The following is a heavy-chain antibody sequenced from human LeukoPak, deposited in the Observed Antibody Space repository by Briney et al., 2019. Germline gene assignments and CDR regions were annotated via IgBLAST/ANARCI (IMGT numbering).Heavy chain of an antibody. Sequence: GASVKVSCKASGYTFTSYDINWVRQATGQGLEWMGWMNPNSGNTGYAQKFQGRVTITRNTSISTAYMELSSLRSEDTAVYYCARGSEFLEWLIAFDIWGQGXMVTVSS. CDR1: GYTFTSYD. CDR2: MNPNSGNT. V-gene: IGHV1-8*03. CDR3: ARGSEFLEWLIAFDI. D-gene: IGHD3-3*01. J-gene: IGHJ3*02.